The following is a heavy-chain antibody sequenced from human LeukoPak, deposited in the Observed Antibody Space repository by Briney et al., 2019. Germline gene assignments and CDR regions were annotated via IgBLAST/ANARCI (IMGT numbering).Heavy chain of an antibody. CDR1: GFTFSSYW. J-gene: IGHJ4*02. D-gene: IGHD1-1*01. Sequence: GGSLRLSCAASGFTFSSYWMIWVRQAPGKGPQWVARINCGGRGTYYADSLKGRFTISRDNSKNTLYLQIYNLRPEDTARYYCAKGGLGKEVFDDWGQGTVVTVSS. CDR2: INCGGRGT. V-gene: IGHV3-23*01. CDR3: AKGGLGKEVFDD.